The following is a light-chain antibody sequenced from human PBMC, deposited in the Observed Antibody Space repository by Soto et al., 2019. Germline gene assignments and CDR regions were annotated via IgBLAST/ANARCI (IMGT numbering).Light chain of an antibody. CDR2: GAS. CDR1: QSFTNS. V-gene: IGKV1-39*01. Sequence: DIQMTQSPSSLSASVGDRVTITCRASQSFTNSLNWYKQKPGKAPKLLIYGASSLQSGVPSRFSGSGSGTDFTLTISSLQPEDFATYYCQQSYSTPRTFGRGTKVEIK. J-gene: IGKJ1*01. CDR3: QQSYSTPRT.